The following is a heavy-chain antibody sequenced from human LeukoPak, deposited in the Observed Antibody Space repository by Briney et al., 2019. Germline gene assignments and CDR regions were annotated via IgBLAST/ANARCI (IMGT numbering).Heavy chain of an antibody. CDR1: GFTFSTYS. V-gene: IGHV3-21*04. D-gene: IGHD1-26*01. CDR2: ITSSSDSK. Sequence: GGSLRLSCAASGFTFSTYSMNWVRQAPGKGLEWVSSITSSSDSKYYADSIKGRFTISRDNARNSLHLQMTSLRADDTAIYYCAGEIMGGTFDYWGQGALVSVSS. CDR3: AGEIMGGTFDY. J-gene: IGHJ4*02.